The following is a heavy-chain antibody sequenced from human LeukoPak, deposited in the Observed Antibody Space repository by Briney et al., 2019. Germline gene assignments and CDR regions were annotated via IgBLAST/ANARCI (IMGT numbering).Heavy chain of an antibody. CDR2: FDPEDGET. CDR1: GHTLTELS. D-gene: IGHD2-15*01. Sequence: ASVKVSCKVSGHTLTELSMHWVRQSPGLQREWRGGFDPEDGETIYAQKYQGRVTMTEDTSTETAYMELSSLRSEDTAVYYCATDRYCSGGSCYSGVDWFDPWGQGTLVTVSS. V-gene: IGHV1-24*01. CDR3: ATDRYCSGGSCYSGVDWFDP. J-gene: IGHJ5*02.